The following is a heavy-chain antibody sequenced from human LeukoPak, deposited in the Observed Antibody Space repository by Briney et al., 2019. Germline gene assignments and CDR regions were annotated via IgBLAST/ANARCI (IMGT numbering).Heavy chain of an antibody. CDR2: ISSSGSTI. Sequence: GSLRLSCAASGFTFSDYYMSWIRQAPGKGLEWVSYISSSGSTIYYADSVKGRFTISRDNAKNSLYLQMNSLRAEDTAVYYCARDGVVVPAADYYGMDVWGQGTTVTVSS. D-gene: IGHD2-2*01. V-gene: IGHV3-11*01. J-gene: IGHJ6*02. CDR3: ARDGVVVPAADYYGMDV. CDR1: GFTFSDYY.